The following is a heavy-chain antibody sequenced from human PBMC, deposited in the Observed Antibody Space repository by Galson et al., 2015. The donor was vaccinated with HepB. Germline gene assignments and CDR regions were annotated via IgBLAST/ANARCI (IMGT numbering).Heavy chain of an antibody. CDR2: IYWDDDK. CDR3: AHSPIVCGGQKCYSGNYFDY. V-gene: IGHV2-5*02. Sequence: PALVKPTQTLTLTCTLSGFSLSSSGVAVAWIRQPPGEALEWLAHIYWDDDKRYRPPLKSRLTIYKDTSKNQVVLTMTNMDPVDTATYFCAHSPIVCGGQKCYSGNYFDYWGQGIQVTVSS. D-gene: IGHD2-21*01. CDR1: GFSLSSSGVA. J-gene: IGHJ4*02.